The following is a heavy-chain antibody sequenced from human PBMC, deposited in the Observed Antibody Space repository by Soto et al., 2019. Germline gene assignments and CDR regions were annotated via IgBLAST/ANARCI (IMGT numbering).Heavy chain of an antibody. Sequence: PGGSLRLSCAASGFTFSSYGMHWVRQAPCKGLEWVAVISYDGSNKYYADSVKGRFTISRDNSKNTLYLQMNSLRAEDTAVYYCAKDQYYDSSGYYPDDAFDIWGQGTMVTVSS. J-gene: IGHJ3*02. CDR2: ISYDGSNK. D-gene: IGHD3-22*01. V-gene: IGHV3-30*18. CDR3: AKDQYYDSSGYYPDDAFDI. CDR1: GFTFSSYG.